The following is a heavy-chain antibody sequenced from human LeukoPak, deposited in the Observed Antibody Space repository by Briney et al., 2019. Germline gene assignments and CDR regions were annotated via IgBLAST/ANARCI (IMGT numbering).Heavy chain of an antibody. CDR3: ARDSSSWYKVFDY. CDR2: INHSGST. V-gene: IGHV4-34*01. D-gene: IGHD6-13*01. Sequence: SETLSLTCTVSGGSISSYYWSWIRQPPGKGLEWIGEINHSGSTNYNPSLKSRVTISVDTSKNQFSLKLSSVTAADTAVYYCARDSSSWYKVFDYWGQGTLVTVSS. J-gene: IGHJ4*02. CDR1: GGSISSYY.